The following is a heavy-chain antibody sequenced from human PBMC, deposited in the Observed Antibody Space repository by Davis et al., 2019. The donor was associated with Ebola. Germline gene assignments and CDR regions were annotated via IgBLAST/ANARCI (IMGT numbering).Heavy chain of an antibody. D-gene: IGHD2-21*02. CDR1: GFTFSGFT. CDR3: ARDRSGDYVIDY. J-gene: IGHJ4*02. Sequence: GESLKISCAASGFTFSGFTMNWVRQAPGKGLEWVSYISSGGGTIYYADSVKGRFTISRDNAKNSLYLQMNRLRDEDTAVYYCARDRSGDYVIDYWGQGALVTVSS. V-gene: IGHV3-48*02. CDR2: ISSGGGTI.